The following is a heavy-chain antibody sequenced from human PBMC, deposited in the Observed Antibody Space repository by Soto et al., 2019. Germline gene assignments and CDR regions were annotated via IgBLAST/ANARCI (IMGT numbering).Heavy chain of an antibody. Sequence: GGSLRLSCAASGFIFSSYAMSWVRQAPGKGLEWVSVIYSGGSTYYADSVKGRFTISRDNSKNTLYLQMNSLRAEDTAVYYCARDRHSSGWYVRDYWGQGTLVTVSS. CDR2: IYSGGST. CDR1: GFIFSSYA. J-gene: IGHJ4*02. V-gene: IGHV3-53*01. D-gene: IGHD6-19*01. CDR3: ARDRHSSGWYVRDY.